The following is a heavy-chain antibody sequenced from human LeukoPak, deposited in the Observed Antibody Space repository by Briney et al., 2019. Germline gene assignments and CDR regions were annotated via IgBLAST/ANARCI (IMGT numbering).Heavy chain of an antibody. V-gene: IGHV4-59*12. CDR1: GGSISSCY. J-gene: IGHJ4*02. CDR3: AREEMGITIFGVVITTFDY. D-gene: IGHD3-3*01. CDR2: IYYSGST. Sequence: SETLSLTCTVSGGSISSCYWSWIRQPPGKGLEWIGYIYYSGSTNYNPSLKSRVTISVDTSKNQFSLKLSSVTAADMAVYYCAREEMGITIFGVVITTFDYWGQGTLVTVSS.